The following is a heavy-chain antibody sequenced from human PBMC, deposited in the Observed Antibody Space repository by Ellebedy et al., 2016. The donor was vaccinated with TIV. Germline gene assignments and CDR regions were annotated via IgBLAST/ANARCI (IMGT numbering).Heavy chain of an antibody. CDR3: ARHRGYYYYYGMDV. CDR1: GGTSNNYA. V-gene: IGHV1-69*06. CDR2: IIPIFSTP. J-gene: IGHJ6*02. Sequence: SVKVSCKASGGTSNNYAINWVRQAPGQGLEWMGGIIPIFSTPNYAQKFQGRVTITADRFTSTAYMELSSLRSEDTAVYYCARHRGYYYYYGMDVWGQGTTVTVSS.